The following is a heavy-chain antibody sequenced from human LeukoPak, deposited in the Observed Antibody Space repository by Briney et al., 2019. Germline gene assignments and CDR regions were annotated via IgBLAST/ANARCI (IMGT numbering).Heavy chain of an antibody. CDR1: GFTFSSYS. D-gene: IGHD3-22*01. CDR3: AREGLDYYDSSGYNY. V-gene: IGHV3-48*04. CDR2: ISTSSDSI. J-gene: IGHJ4*02. Sequence: TGGSLRLSCAASGFTFSSYSMSWVRQAPGKGLEWLSYISTSSDSIHYADSVKGRFTISRDNAKNSLYLQMNNLRAEDTAVYYCAREGLDYYDSSGYNYWGQGTLVTVSS.